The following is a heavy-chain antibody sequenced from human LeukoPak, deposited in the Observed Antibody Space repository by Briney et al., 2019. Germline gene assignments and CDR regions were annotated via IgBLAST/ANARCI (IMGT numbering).Heavy chain of an antibody. CDR2: ISGSGGST. CDR3: AKDMAMIVDTFDY. J-gene: IGHJ4*02. V-gene: IGHV3-23*01. D-gene: IGHD3-22*01. CDR1: GFTFSSYA. Sequence: GGSLRLSCAASGFTFSSYAMSGVGQAPGKGLDWVSAISGSGGSTYYADSVKGRFTISRDNSKNTLYLQMNSLRAEDTAVYYCAKDMAMIVDTFDYWGQGTLVTVSS.